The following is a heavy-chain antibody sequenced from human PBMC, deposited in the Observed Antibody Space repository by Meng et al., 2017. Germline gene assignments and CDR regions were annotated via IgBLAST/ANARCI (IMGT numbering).Heavy chain of an antibody. D-gene: IGHD3-22*01. CDR3: ARDDGYYYDSSGHGDYYYGMDV. CDR1: GGTFSSYA. V-gene: IGHV1-69*06. CDR2: SIPIFGTA. Sequence: SVKVSCKASGGTFSSYAISWVRQAPGQGLEWMGGSIPIFGTANYAQKFQGRVTITADKSTSTAYMELSSLRSEDTAVYYCARDDGYYYDSSGHGDYYYGMDVWGQGTTVTVS. J-gene: IGHJ6*02.